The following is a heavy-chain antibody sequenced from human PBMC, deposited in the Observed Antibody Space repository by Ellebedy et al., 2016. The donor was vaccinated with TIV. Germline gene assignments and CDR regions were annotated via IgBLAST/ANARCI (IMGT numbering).Heavy chain of an antibody. CDR2: ISSRSATI. Sequence: GESLKISCAASGFSFSSYEMNWVRQAPGKGLEWVSYISSRSATIYYADSVKGRFTISRDNAKNSLYLQMNSLRAEDTAFYYCAMTSSTYFDWWGQGTLVTVSS. J-gene: IGHJ4*02. D-gene: IGHD2-15*01. CDR1: GFSFSSYE. V-gene: IGHV3-48*03. CDR3: AMTSSTYFDW.